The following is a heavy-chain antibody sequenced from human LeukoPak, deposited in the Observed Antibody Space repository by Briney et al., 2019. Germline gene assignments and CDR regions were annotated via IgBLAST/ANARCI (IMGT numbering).Heavy chain of an antibody. CDR1: GFTFSSYS. V-gene: IGHV3-21*01. CDR3: ARSAYCGGHCYSRGYYFDY. CDR2: ISSSSSYI. Sequence: VGSLRLSCAASGFTFSSYSMNWVRQAPGKGLEWVSSISSSSSYIYYADSVKGRFTISRDNAKNSLYLQMNSLRAEDTAVYYCARSAYCGGHCYSRGYYFDYRGQGTLVTVSS. J-gene: IGHJ4*02. D-gene: IGHD2-21*02.